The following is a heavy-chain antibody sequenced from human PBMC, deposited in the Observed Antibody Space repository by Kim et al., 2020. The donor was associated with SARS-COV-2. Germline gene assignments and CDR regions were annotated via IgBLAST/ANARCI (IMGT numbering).Heavy chain of an antibody. CDR2: IRSKAYGGTT. V-gene: IGHV3-49*03. Sequence: GGSLRLSCTASGFTFGDYAMSWFRQAPGKGLEWVGCIRSKAYGGTTEYAASVRGRFTISRDDSKSIAYLQMNSLKTEDTAVYYCTPHGMVRGVIISNWGQGTLVTVSS. D-gene: IGHD3-10*01. CDR1: GFTFGDYA. CDR3: TPHGMVRGVIISN. J-gene: IGHJ4*02.